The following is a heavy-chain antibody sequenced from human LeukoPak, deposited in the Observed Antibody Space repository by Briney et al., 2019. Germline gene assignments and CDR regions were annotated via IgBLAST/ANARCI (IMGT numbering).Heavy chain of an antibody. V-gene: IGHV6-1*01. CDR2: TYYRSKWYN. J-gene: IGHJ3*02. CDR1: GDSVSSNSAA. Sequence: SQTLSLTCAISGDSVSSNSAAWNWIRQSPSRGLEWLGRTYYRSKWYNDYAVSVKSRITINPDTSKNQFSLQLNSVTPEDTAVYYCARDHLTTGGSSYDAFDIWGQGTMVTVSS. CDR3: ARDHLTTGGSSYDAFDI. D-gene: IGHD1-26*01.